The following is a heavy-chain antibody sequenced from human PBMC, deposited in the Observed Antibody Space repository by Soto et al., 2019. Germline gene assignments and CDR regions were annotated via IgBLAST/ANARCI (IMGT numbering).Heavy chain of an antibody. CDR3: ARGRRAVTNAFDI. CDR1: GYTFTSYD. V-gene: IGHV1-8*01. Sequence: ASVEVSCKASGYTFTSYDINWVRQVTGQGLEWMGWMNPNSGNTGYAQKFRGRVTMTRNTSISTAYMELSSLRSEDTAVYYCARGRRAVTNAFDIWGQGTMVTVSS. J-gene: IGHJ3*02. D-gene: IGHD6-19*01. CDR2: MNPNSGNT.